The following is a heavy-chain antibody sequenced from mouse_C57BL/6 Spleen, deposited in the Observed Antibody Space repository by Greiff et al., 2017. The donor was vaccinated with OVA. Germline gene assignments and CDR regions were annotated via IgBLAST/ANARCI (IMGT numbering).Heavy chain of an antibody. J-gene: IGHJ4*01. Sequence: VQLVESGPGLVAPSQSLSITCTVSGFSLTSYGVSWVRQPPGKGLEWLGVIWGDGSTNYHSALISRLSTSKDHSKCQVFLKLNSLQTDEAATCDSAKGGGGDAMDYWGQGTSVTVSS. CDR1: GFSLTSYG. CDR2: IWGDGST. CDR3: AKGGGGDAMDY. V-gene: IGHV2-3*01.